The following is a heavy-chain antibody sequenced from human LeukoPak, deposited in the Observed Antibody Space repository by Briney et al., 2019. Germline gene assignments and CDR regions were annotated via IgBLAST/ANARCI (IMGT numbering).Heavy chain of an antibody. Sequence: ASVKVSCKASGYTFTGYYMHWVRQAPGQRLEWMGWINPNSGGTNYAQKFQGRVTMTRDTSISTAYMELSRLRSDDTAVYYCARNVRYYDSSGYPDYWGRGTLVTVSS. D-gene: IGHD3-22*01. J-gene: IGHJ4*02. CDR3: ARNVRYYDSSGYPDY. V-gene: IGHV1-2*02. CDR2: INPNSGGT. CDR1: GYTFTGYY.